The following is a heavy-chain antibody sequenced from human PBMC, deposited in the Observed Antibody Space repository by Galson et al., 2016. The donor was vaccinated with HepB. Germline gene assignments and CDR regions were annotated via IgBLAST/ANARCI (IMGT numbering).Heavy chain of an antibody. Sequence: ETLSLTCVVFGDSLSNSDYYWGWIRQPPGKGLEWIGGINHGGNTFYSPSFTGRVTISVDTSKNQFSLKLNSLTAADTAVYYCARDLSGGFDHWGQGTVVTVSS. CDR1: GDSLSNSDYY. J-gene: IGHJ4*02. V-gene: IGHV4-39*07. D-gene: IGHD5-12*01. CDR2: INHGGNT. CDR3: ARDLSGGFDH.